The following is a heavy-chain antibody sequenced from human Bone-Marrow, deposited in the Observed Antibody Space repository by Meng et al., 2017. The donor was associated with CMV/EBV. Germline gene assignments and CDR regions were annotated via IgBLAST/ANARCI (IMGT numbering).Heavy chain of an antibody. CDR2: IKQDGSEK. CDR1: GFTFSSYW. D-gene: IGHD2-2*01. Sequence: GESLKISCAASGFTFSSYWMSWVRQAPGKGLEWVANIKQDGSEKYYVDSVKGRFTISRDNAKNSLYLQMNSLRAEDTAVYYCAREIRCSRASCWDNWFDPWGQGTLVTVSS. J-gene: IGHJ5*02. CDR3: AREIRCSRASCWDNWFDP. V-gene: IGHV3-7*01.